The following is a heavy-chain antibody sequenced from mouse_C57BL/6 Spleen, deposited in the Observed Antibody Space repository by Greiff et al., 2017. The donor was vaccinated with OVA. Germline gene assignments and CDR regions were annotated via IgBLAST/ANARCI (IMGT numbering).Heavy chain of an antibody. V-gene: IGHV1-82*01. J-gene: IGHJ4*01. D-gene: IGHD2-2*01. CDR2: IYPGDGDT. CDR3: ARMVTGGAMDY. CDR1: GYAFSSSW. Sequence: VMLVESGPELVKPGASVKISCKASGYAFSSSWMNWVKQRPGKGLEWIGRIYPGDGDTNYNGKFKGKATLTADKSSSTAYMQLSSLTSEDSAVYFCARMVTGGAMDYWGQGTSVTVSS.